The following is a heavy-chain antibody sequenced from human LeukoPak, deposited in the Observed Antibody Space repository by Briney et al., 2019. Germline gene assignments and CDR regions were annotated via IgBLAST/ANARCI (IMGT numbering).Heavy chain of an antibody. D-gene: IGHD6-13*01. V-gene: IGHV4-59*01. CDR3: ARDLAAAHYFDY. CDR2: IYYSGST. CDR1: GGSISSYY. Sequence: SETLSLTCTVSGGSISSYYWSWIRQPPGKGLEWIGYIYYSGSTNYNPSLKSRVTISVDTSKNQFSLKLSSVTAADTAVYYCARDLAAAHYFDYWGQGTLVTVSS. J-gene: IGHJ4*02.